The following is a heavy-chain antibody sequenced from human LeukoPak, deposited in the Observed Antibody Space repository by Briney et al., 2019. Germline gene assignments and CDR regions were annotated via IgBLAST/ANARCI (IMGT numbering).Heavy chain of an antibody. Sequence: SETLSLTCTVSGDSITSGGYYWSWIRQRPGKGLELIGYIYKTGSTYYSPSLKSRVTMSVDTSRNQFSLKLISVTAADTAVYYCARDVLRWGQGTLVAVSS. CDR2: IYKTGST. CDR1: GDSITSGGYY. CDR3: ARDVLR. V-gene: IGHV4-31*03. J-gene: IGHJ4*02.